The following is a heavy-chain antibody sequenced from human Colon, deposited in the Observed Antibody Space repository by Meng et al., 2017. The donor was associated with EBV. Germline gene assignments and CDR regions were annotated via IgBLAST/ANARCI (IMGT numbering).Heavy chain of an antibody. CDR2: LFYTGST. J-gene: IGHJ5*02. Sequence: VLVQCSLPGLLKPSPTLSLTCAVSGGSITLGGYYWTCIRQPPGQGLEWIGYLFYTGSTYYNPSLKSRVIISLATYKNQFPLKLTTVTAADTTVYYCSGDQFGGDGWFDPWGRGTLVTVSS. D-gene: IGHD3-16*01. CDR1: GGSITLGGYY. CDR3: SGDQFGGDGWFDP. V-gene: IGHV4-30-4*01.